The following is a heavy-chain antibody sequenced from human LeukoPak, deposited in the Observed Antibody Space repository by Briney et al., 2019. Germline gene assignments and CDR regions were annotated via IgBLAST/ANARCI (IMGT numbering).Heavy chain of an antibody. CDR1: GGSIFSYY. CDR3: ARHLNNCGDDCYIFDY. D-gene: IGHD2-21*01. V-gene: IGHV4-59*08. J-gene: IGHJ4*02. Sequence: NPSETLSLTCTVSGGSIFSYYWSWIRQPPGKGLEWMGYIYYSGSTNYNPSLKSRVTISVDTSKNQFSLRVSSVTAADTAVYYCARHLNNCGDDCYIFDYWGQGTLVTASP. CDR2: IYYSGST.